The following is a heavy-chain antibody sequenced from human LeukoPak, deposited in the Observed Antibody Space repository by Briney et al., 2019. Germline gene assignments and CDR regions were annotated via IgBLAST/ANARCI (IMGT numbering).Heavy chain of an antibody. J-gene: IGHJ4*02. CDR3: VGTIASRGSEY. Sequence: PGRSLRLSCAASGFTFSSYAMHWVRQAPGKGLVWVPRLPPDELGIIYADSVKGRFTVSRDNAKNTVYLQMNNLRVDDTAMYYCVGTIASRGSEYWGQGALVTVSS. CDR2: LPPDELGI. V-gene: IGHV3-74*01. CDR1: GFTFSSYA. D-gene: IGHD6-6*01.